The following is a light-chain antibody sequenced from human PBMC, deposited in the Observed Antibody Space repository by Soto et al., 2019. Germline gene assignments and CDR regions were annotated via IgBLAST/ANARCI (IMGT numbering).Light chain of an antibody. CDR2: DAS. CDR1: KSVSSY. Sequence: EIVLTQSPATLSLSPGERATLSCRASKSVSSYLAWYQQKPGQAPRILIYDASNRATGIPARFSGSGSGTDFTLTISSLEPEDFAVYYCQQRSNWPRLTFGGGTKVEIK. J-gene: IGKJ4*01. CDR3: QQRSNWPRLT. V-gene: IGKV3-11*01.